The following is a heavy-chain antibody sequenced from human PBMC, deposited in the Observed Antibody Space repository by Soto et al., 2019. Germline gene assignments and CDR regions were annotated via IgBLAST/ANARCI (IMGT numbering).Heavy chain of an antibody. V-gene: IGHV3-7*03. D-gene: IGHD4-17*01. CDR1: GFTFSRYW. J-gene: IGHJ4*02. CDR2: IKEDGSEI. CDR3: ARIVSGRDYGDSIDC. Sequence: GSLRLSCAASGFTFSRYWLTWVRQAPGKGLQWVANIKEDGSEIYYVGSVKGRFTTSRDNAKNSLYLQMNSLRAEDTAVYYCARIVSGRDYGDSIDCWGRGTLVTVSS.